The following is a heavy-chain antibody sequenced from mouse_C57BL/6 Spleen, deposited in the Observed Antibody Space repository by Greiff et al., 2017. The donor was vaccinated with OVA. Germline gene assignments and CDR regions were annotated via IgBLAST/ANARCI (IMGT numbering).Heavy chain of an antibody. Sequence: EVKLVESGGGLVKPGGSLKLSCAASGFTFSSSAMSWVRQTPEKRLEWVATISDGGSYTYYPDNVKGRFTISRDNAKNNLYLQMSHLKSEDTAMYYCARDQGYLDYWGQGTTLTVSS. CDR1: GFTFSSSA. V-gene: IGHV5-4*01. J-gene: IGHJ2*01. D-gene: IGHD3-2*02. CDR3: ARDQGYLDY. CDR2: ISDGGSYT.